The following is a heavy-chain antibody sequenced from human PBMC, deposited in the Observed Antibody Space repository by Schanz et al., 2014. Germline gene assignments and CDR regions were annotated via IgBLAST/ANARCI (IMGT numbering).Heavy chain of an antibody. CDR3: ARGIPYCSSTSCSGLDAYDV. Sequence: QVQLVQSGGEVKKPGASATVSCKASGYIFGSHGMTWVRQAPGQGPEWMGWISAFDDKTDYAQNFQGRLIMTTDTSTTTVYMELSSLRSDDTAMYYCARGIPYCSSTSCSGLDAYDVWGQGTLVTVSS. CDR1: GYIFGSHG. D-gene: IGHD2-2*01. J-gene: IGHJ3*01. CDR2: ISAFDDKT. V-gene: IGHV1-18*01.